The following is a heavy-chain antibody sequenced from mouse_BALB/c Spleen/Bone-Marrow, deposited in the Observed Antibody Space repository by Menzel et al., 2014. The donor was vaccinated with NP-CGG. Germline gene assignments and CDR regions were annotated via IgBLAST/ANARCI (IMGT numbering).Heavy chain of an antibody. J-gene: IGHJ4*01. V-gene: IGHV1-52*01. CDR1: DYTFTTYW. CDR2: IDPSTSET. CDR3: ARRTLAMDY. Sequence: VQGVESGPDLVRPGSSVKMSCKASDYTFTTYWMHWVKQRPGQGLEWIGMIDPSTSETRLNQKFKDKATLIVDKSSNTAYMQLSSLISEDSAVYYCARRTLAMDYWGQGTSVTVSS.